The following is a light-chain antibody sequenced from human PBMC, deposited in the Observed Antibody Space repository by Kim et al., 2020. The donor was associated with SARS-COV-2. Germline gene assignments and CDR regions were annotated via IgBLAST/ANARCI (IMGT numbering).Light chain of an antibody. CDR2: QDS. CDR1: KLGAKY. CDR3: QAWDSSTVV. V-gene: IGLV3-1*01. J-gene: IGLJ2*01. Sequence: VTPGQTARITCSGQKLGAKYACWYQQKPGQSPVLVIYQDSKRPSGIPARFSGSNSGNTATLTISGTQAMDEADYYCQAWDSSTVVFGGGTQLTVL.